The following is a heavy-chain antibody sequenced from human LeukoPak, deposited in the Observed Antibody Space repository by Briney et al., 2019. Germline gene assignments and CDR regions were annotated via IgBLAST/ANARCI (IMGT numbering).Heavy chain of an antibody. CDR2: INHSGST. J-gene: IGHJ5*02. V-gene: IGHV4-34*01. CDR1: GGSFSGYY. D-gene: IGHD2-2*02. Sequence: PSETLSLTCAVYGGSFSGYYWSWIRQPPGKGLEWIGEINHSGSTSYNPSLKSRVTISVDTSKNQFSLKLSSVTAADTAVYYCARGIDCSSTSCYTRENWFDPWGQGTLVTVSS. CDR3: ARGIDCSSTSCYTRENWFDP.